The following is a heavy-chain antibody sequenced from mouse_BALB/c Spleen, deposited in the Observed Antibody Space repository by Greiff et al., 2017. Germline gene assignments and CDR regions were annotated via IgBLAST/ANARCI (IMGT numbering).Heavy chain of an antibody. Sequence: EVHVVESGGGLVKPGGSLKLSCAASGFTFSSYAMSWVRQTPEKRLEWVASISSGGSTYYPDTVKGRFTISRDNAKNTLYLQMSSLKSEDTAMYYCASLYYDYDGWFAYWGQGTLVTVSA. CDR2: ISSGGST. J-gene: IGHJ3*01. V-gene: IGHV5-6-5*01. CDR3: ASLYYDYDGWFAY. D-gene: IGHD2-4*01. CDR1: GFTFSSYA.